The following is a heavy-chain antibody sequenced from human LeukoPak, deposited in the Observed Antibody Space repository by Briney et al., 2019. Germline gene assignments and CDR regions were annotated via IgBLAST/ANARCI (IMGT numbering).Heavy chain of an antibody. CDR3: ATGALYRLDSSGFYYFDY. CDR2: FDPEDGET. CDR1: GYTLTELS. J-gene: IGHJ4*02. V-gene: IGHV1-24*01. D-gene: IGHD3-22*01. Sequence: ASVKVSCKVSGYTLTELSMHWVRQAPGKGLEWMGGFDPEDGETIYAQKFQGRVTMTEDTSTDTAYMELSSLRSEDTAVYYCATGALYRLDSSGFYYFDYWGQGTLVTVSS.